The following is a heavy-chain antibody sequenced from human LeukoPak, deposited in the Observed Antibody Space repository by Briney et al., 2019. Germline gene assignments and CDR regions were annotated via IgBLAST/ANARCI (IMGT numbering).Heavy chain of an antibody. CDR2: INHSGST. J-gene: IGHJ4*02. D-gene: IGHD3-3*01. CDR3: ARGRILGGDFWSGYYPPRYYFDY. V-gene: IGHV4-34*01. Sequence: SETLSLTCAVYGGSFSGYYWSWIRQPPGKGLEWIGEINHSGSTNYNPSLKSRVTISVDTSKNQFSLKLSSVTAADTAVYYCARGRILGGDFWSGYYPPRYYFDYWGQGTLVTVSS. CDR1: GGSFSGYY.